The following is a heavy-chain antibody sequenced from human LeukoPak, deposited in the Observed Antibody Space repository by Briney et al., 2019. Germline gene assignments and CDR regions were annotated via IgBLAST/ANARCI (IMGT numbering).Heavy chain of an antibody. Sequence: SETLSLTCTVSGGSISSHYWSWIRQPPGKGLEWIGHMFFSGSTNYNPSLKSRVTISLDTSKSQFSLKLTSVTAADTALYYCARDWGYGSGWTYFDYCGQGTLVTVSS. CDR1: GGSISSHY. CDR2: MFFSGST. CDR3: ARDWGYGSGWTYFDY. D-gene: IGHD6-25*01. J-gene: IGHJ4*02. V-gene: IGHV4-59*11.